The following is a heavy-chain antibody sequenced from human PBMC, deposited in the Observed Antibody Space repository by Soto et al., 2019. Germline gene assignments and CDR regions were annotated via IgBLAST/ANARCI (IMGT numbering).Heavy chain of an antibody. CDR3: ARGRGMDV. V-gene: IGHV3-64*04. J-gene: IGHJ6*02. CDR2: ISSNGGFT. CDR1: GFTFSSYA. Sequence: GGSLRLSCSPSGFTFSSYAMHWVRQAPGKGPEYVSAISSNGGFTYYTDPVKGRFTISRENAKNSLYVQMNSLRAEDTAVYYCARGRGMDVWGQGTTVTVSS.